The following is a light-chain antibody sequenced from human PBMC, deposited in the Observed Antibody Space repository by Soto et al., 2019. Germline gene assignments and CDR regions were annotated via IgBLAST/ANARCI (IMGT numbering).Light chain of an antibody. V-gene: IGKV1-9*01. Sequence: DIHLTQSPSFLSASVGDRVTITCRPSQAVPNYLAWYQQKPGKAPNLLIYATSTLQSGVPSRFSGSGSGTEFTLTISSLQPEDFAAYYCQQVNSYPLTFGGGTKVDI. CDR3: QQVNSYPLT. CDR1: QAVPNY. CDR2: ATS. J-gene: IGKJ4*01.